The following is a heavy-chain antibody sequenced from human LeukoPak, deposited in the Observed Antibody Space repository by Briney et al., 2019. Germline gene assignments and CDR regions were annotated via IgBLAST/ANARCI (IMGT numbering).Heavy chain of an antibody. Sequence: TLSLTCTVSGDSISSGDYYWSWIRQPAGKGLEWIGRISSSGSTNYNPSLKSRVTISVDTSKNQFSLKLSSVTAADTAVYFRARGPYSYDSSGAFDIWGQGTMVTVSS. CDR1: GDSISSGDYY. D-gene: IGHD3-22*01. J-gene: IGHJ3*02. CDR2: ISSSGST. CDR3: ARGPYSYDSSGAFDI. V-gene: IGHV4-61*02.